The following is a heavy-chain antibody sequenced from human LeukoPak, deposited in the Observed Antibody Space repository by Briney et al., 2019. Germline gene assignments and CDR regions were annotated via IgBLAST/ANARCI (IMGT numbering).Heavy chain of an antibody. V-gene: IGHV1-8*01. Sequence: ASVKVSCKASAYTFTSYVINWVRQATGQGLEWMGWMNPNGGNTGYAQRFQGRVTMTRDNSISTAYMELSNLTSEDTAVYFCARVSGFERKDSFSYWGQGTLVTVSP. J-gene: IGHJ4*02. CDR2: MNPNGGNT. D-gene: IGHD5-12*01. CDR1: AYTFTSYV. CDR3: ARVSGFERKDSFSY.